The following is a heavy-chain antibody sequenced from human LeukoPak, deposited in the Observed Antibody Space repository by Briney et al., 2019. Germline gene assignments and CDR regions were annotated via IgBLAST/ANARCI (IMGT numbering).Heavy chain of an antibody. CDR2: INSDGSST. CDR1: GFTFSSYW. Sequence: GGSLRLSCAASGFTFSSYWMHWVRQAPGKGLVWVSRINSDGSSTSYADSVKGRFSISRDNAKNTLYLQMNSLRAEDTAVYYCARLGSQGGVAALDYWGQGTLVTVSS. V-gene: IGHV3-74*01. J-gene: IGHJ4*02. CDR3: ARLGSQGGVAALDY. D-gene: IGHD6-25*01.